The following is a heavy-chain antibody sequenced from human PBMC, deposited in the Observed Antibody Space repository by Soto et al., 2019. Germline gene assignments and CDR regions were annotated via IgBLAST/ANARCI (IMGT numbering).Heavy chain of an antibody. V-gene: IGHV1-18*01. Sequence: ASVKVSCKASGYTFTSYGISWVRQAPGQGLEWMGWISAYNGNTNYAQKLQGRVTMTTDTSTSTAYMELRSLRSDDTAVDYCARSTLVATLFGWWGEGKLVTASS. CDR3: ARSTLVATLFGW. CDR2: ISAYNGNT. CDR1: GYTFTSYG. D-gene: IGHD2-21*02. J-gene: IGHJ4*02.